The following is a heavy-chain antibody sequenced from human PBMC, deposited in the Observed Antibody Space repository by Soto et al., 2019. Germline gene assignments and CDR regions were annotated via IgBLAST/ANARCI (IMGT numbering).Heavy chain of an antibody. CDR1: GGSISSYY. Sequence: SETLSLTCTVSGGSISSYYWSWIRQPPGKGLEWIGYIYYSGSTNYNPSPKSRVTISVDTSKNQFSLKLSSVTAADTAVYYCARIHDFWSGYDPWGQGTLVTVPQ. V-gene: IGHV4-59*08. CDR3: ARIHDFWSGYDP. J-gene: IGHJ5*02. D-gene: IGHD3-3*01. CDR2: IYYSGST.